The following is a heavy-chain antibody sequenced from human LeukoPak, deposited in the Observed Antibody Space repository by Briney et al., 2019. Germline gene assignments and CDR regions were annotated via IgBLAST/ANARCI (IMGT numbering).Heavy chain of an antibody. V-gene: IGHV1-69*05. CDR2: IIPIFGTA. Sequence: GSSVKVSCKASGGTFSSYAISWVRQAPGQGLEWMGRIIPIFGTANYEQKFQGRVTITTDESTSTAYMELSSLRSEDTAVYYCARDREGVVVTAKGAFXXWGQGTMXT. J-gene: IGHJ3*02. CDR3: ARDREGVVVTAKGAFXX. D-gene: IGHD2-21*02. CDR1: GGTFSSYA.